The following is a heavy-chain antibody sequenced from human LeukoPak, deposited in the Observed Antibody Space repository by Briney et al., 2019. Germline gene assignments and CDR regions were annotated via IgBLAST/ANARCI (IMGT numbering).Heavy chain of an antibody. CDR3: ARGRVVGATWDTFDI. Sequence: PGGSLRLSCAASGFTFSGSAMHWVRQAPGKGLEGVANIKQDGSEKYYVDSVKGRFTISRDNAEISLFLQMNSLRAEDTAVYYCARGRVVGATWDTFDIWGQGTVVTIS. CDR2: IKQDGSEK. CDR1: GFTFSGSA. D-gene: IGHD1-26*01. V-gene: IGHV3-7*01. J-gene: IGHJ3*02.